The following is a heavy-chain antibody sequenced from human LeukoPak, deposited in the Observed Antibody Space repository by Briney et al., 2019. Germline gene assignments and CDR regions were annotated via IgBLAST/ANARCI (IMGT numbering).Heavy chain of an antibody. CDR1: GGSFSGYY. V-gene: IGHV4-34*01. Sequence: SSETLSLTCAVYGGSFSGYYWSWIRQPPGKGLEWIGEINHSGSTNYNPSLKSRVTISVDTSKNQFSLKLSSVTAADTAVYYCARGRWVDPWGQGTLVTVSS. CDR2: INHSGST. J-gene: IGHJ5*02. CDR3: ARGRWVDP.